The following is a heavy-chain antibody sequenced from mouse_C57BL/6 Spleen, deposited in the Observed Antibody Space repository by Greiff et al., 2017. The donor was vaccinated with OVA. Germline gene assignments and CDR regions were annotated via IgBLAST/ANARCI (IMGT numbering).Heavy chain of an antibody. J-gene: IGHJ4*01. CDR3: ARSTTVAENAMDY. Sequence: QVQLQQSGAELVRPGTSVKVSCKASGYAFTNYLIEWVKQRPGQGLEWIGVINPGSGGTNYNEKFKGKATLTADKSSSTAYMQLSSLTSEDSAVYFCARSTTVAENAMDYWGQGTSVTVSS. CDR2: INPGSGGT. V-gene: IGHV1-54*01. D-gene: IGHD1-1*01. CDR1: GYAFTNYL.